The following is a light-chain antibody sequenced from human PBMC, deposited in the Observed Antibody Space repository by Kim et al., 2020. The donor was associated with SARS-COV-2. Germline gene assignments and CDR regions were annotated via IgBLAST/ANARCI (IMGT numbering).Light chain of an antibody. CDR1: TGAVTSGHY. CDR2: DTS. J-gene: IGLJ2*01. V-gene: IGLV7-46*01. Sequence: QAAVTQEPSLTVSPGGTVTLTCGSSTGAVTSGHYPYWFQQKPGQAPRTLIYDTSNKHSWTPARFSGSLLGGKAALTLSGAQPEDEAEYYCLLSYSGARGVFGGGTQLTVL. CDR3: LLSYSGARGV.